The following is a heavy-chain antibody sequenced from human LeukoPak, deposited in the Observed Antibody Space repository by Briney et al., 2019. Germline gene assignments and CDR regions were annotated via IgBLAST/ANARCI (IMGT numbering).Heavy chain of an antibody. Sequence: ASVKVPCKASGYTFTGYYMHWVRQAPGQGLEWMGWINPNSGGTNYAQKFQGRVTMTRDTSISTAYMELSRLRSDDTAVYYCARDKEEQLVRTPFDYWGQGTLVTVSS. V-gene: IGHV1-2*02. CDR2: INPNSGGT. J-gene: IGHJ4*02. D-gene: IGHD6-6*01. CDR1: GYTFTGYY. CDR3: ARDKEEQLVRTPFDY.